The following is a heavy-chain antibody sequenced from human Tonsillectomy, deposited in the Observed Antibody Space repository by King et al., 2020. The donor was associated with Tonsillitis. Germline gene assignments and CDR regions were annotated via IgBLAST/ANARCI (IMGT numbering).Heavy chain of an antibody. CDR1: GYSFTTYW. CDR2: IYPGDSDT. Sequence: VQLVESGVEVKKPGESLKISCKGSGYSFTTYWIGWVRQMPGKGLEWMGSIYPGDSDTRYSPSFQGQVTISADKSISTAYLQWSSLKASDTAMYYCARRTINCSGGSCVSDAFDIWGQGTLVTVSS. V-gene: IGHV5-51*03. D-gene: IGHD2-15*01. CDR3: ARRTINCSGGSCVSDAFDI. J-gene: IGHJ3*02.